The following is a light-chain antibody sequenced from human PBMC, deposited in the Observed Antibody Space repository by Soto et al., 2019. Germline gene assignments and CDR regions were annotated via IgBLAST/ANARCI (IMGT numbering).Light chain of an antibody. CDR2: DAS. Sequence: DIQMTQSPSTVSASVGDRVTITCRASESISTWLAWDQQKPGQAPKLLIDDASISDSGVPSRFSGSGSGTEFALTVSNLQPDDSETYYCQQDHSLWAFGQGTKVEIK. V-gene: IGKV1-5*01. J-gene: IGKJ1*01. CDR1: ESISTW. CDR3: QQDHSLWA.